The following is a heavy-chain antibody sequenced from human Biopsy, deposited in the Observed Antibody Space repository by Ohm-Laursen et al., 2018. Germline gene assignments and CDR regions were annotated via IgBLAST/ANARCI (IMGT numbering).Heavy chain of an antibody. CDR2: IYFTGST. J-gene: IGHJ3*01. D-gene: IGHD5-24*01. Sequence: SDTLSLTCTVSGGSIVNNYWSWIRQPPGKGLVWIGYIYFTGSTNYNPSLKSRVTISVDTSKNQFSLRLSSVTAADTAVYYCARDSGGMATILDAFDLWGQGTMVTVSP. V-gene: IGHV4-59*01. CDR1: GGSIVNNY. CDR3: ARDSGGMATILDAFDL.